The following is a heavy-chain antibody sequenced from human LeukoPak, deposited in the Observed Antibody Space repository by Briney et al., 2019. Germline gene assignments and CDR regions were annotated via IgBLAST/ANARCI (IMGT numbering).Heavy chain of an antibody. CDR1: GGSFSVYY. Sequence: PSETLCLTRAVYGGSFSVYYWSCIPDPPGRGLECIGEISHSGGTNYNPSLKSQVTISVDTSKDQFSLKLSSVTAADTGVYYCARQNVYFEWSPLRYYGMDVWGKGTTVTVSS. CDR2: ISHSGGT. J-gene: IGHJ6*04. CDR3: ARQNVYFEWSPLRYYGMDV. D-gene: IGHD3-9*01. V-gene: IGHV4-34*01.